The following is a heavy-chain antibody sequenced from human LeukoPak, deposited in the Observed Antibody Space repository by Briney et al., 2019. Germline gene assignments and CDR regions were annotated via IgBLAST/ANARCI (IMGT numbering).Heavy chain of an antibody. D-gene: IGHD6-6*01. CDR1: GGSISSGSYY. J-gene: IGHJ3*02. Sequence: KSSETLSLTCTVSGGSISSGSYYWSWIRQPAGKGLEWIGRIYTSGSTNYNPSLKSRVTISVDTSKNQFSLKLSSVTAADTAVYYRARAASIAARRGAFDIWGQGTMVTVSS. V-gene: IGHV4-61*02. CDR2: IYTSGST. CDR3: ARAASIAARRGAFDI.